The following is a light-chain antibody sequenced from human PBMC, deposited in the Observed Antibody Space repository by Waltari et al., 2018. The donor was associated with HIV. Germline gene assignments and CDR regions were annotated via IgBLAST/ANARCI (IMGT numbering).Light chain of an antibody. CDR3: AAWDDRLNGPV. CDR1: SSNIRIST. V-gene: IGLV1-44*01. J-gene: IGLJ2*01. CDR2: SKN. Sequence: QSVLAQPPSASGTPGQRITISCSGSSSNIRISTLNWYQQLPGTAPKLLIYSKNQRPSGVPDRFSGSKSGTSASLAISGLQSEDEGDYYCAAWDDRLNGPVFGGGTKLTVL.